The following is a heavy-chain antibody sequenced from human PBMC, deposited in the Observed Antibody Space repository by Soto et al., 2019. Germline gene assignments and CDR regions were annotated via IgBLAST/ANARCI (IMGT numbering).Heavy chain of an antibody. CDR2: IIPIFATA. V-gene: IGHV1-69*01. Sequence: QVQLVQFGAEVKKPGSSVKVSCKASGGTFSSYAISWVRQAPGQGLEWMGGIIPIFATANYAQKFQGRVMITVDESTSTAYMELSSLRSEYTAVYYCARSVSFRYQLLKRGMDVWGQGTTVTVSS. J-gene: IGHJ6*02. D-gene: IGHD2-2*01. CDR3: ARSVSFRYQLLKRGMDV. CDR1: GGTFSSYA.